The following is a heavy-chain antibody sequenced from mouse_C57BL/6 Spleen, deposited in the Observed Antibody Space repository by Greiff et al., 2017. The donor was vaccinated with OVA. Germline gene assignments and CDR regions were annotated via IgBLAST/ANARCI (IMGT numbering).Heavy chain of an antibody. J-gene: IGHJ3*01. CDR3: ARHSNYPVAD. Sequence: VQLQQSGPVLVKPGASVKMSCKASGYTFTDSYMNWVKQSHGNSLEWIGVINPYNGGTSYNQKFKGKATLTVDKSSSTADKELNSLTSEESAVYYGARHSNYPVADWGQGALVTVSA. CDR2: INPYNGGT. V-gene: IGHV1-19*01. CDR1: GYTFTDSY. D-gene: IGHD2-5*01.